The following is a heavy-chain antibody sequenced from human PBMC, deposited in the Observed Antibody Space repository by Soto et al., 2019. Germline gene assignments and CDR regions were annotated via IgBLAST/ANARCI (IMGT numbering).Heavy chain of an antibody. V-gene: IGHV4-61*01. J-gene: IGHJ6*02. CDR2: IYYSGST. CDR1: GGSVSSGSYY. D-gene: IGHD6-19*01. CDR3: ARGIEGWYQGRYYYGMDV. Sequence: QVQLQESGPGLVKPSETLSLTCTVSGGSVSSGSYYWSWIRQPPGKGLEWIGYIYYSGSTNYNPSLKSRVTISVDTSKNQFSLKLSSVTAAATAVYYCARGIEGWYQGRYYYGMDVWGQGTTVTVS.